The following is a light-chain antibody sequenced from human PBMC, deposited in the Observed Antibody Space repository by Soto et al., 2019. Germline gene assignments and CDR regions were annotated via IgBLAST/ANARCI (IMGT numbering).Light chain of an antibody. J-gene: IGKJ5*01. CDR1: PSVTNF. V-gene: IGKV3-11*01. CDR2: GAF. CDR3: QQRNIWPPVT. Sequence: EILLTQSPDTLSLSPGERATLSCRASPSVTNFLAWYQQKPGQAPRLLIYGAFNRATGIPARFSGSGSGTDFTLTISSLEPEDSAIYYCQQRNIWPPVTFGQGTRLEIK.